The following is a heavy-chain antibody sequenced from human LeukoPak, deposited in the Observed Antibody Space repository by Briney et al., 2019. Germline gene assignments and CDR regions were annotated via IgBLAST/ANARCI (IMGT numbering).Heavy chain of an antibody. CDR1: GFSFSNNA. CDR3: VKRYCSGDTCYSAFDY. V-gene: IGHV3-23*01. Sequence: PTGGSLRLSFAASGFSFSNNAMTWVRQAPGNGLEWFSAIGNSGGGTYYADSLQGRFTISRDNSKNTLYLQMNSLRAEDTAVYYCVKRYCSGDTCYSAFDYWGHGTLVTVSS. CDR2: IGNSGGGT. J-gene: IGHJ4*01. D-gene: IGHD2-15*01.